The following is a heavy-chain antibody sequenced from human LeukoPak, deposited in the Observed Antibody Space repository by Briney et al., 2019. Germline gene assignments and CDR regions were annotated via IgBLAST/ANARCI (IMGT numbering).Heavy chain of an antibody. CDR3: ARDPGDIVLMVYASYFDY. CDR2: ISSSSSYI. D-gene: IGHD2-8*01. CDR1: GFTFSSYS. V-gene: IGHV3-21*01. Sequence: GGSLRLSCAASGFTFSSYSMNWVRQAPGKGLEWVSSISSSSSYIYYADSVKGRFTISRDNAKNSLYLQMNSLRAEDTAVYYCARDPGDIVLMVYASYFDYWGQGTLVTVSS. J-gene: IGHJ4*02.